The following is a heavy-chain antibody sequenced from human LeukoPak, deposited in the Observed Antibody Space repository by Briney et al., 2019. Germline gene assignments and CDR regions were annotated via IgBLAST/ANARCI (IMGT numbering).Heavy chain of an antibody. D-gene: IGHD6-19*01. CDR1: GFTFSDYY. CDR3: AKGYSSAWYYFDC. Sequence: GGSLRLSCAASGFTFSDYYMSWIRQAPGKGLEWVSAISGSGGSTNYAGSVKGRFTISRDNSENTLYLQLNSLRAEDTALYYCAKGYSSAWYYFDCWGQGTLVTVSS. J-gene: IGHJ4*02. V-gene: IGHV3-23*01. CDR2: ISGSGGST.